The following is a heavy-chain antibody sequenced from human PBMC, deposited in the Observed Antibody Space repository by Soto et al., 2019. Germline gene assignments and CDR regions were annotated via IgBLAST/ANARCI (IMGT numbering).Heavy chain of an antibody. CDR1: GYTFTSYY. J-gene: IGHJ5*02. CDR2: INPSGGST. D-gene: IGHD2-2*01. CDR3: ARDHADGGDCSSTSCYFPNWFDP. Sequence: ASVKVSCKASGYTFTSYYMHWVRQAPGQGLEWMGIINPSGGSTSYAQKFQGRVTMTRDTSTSTVYMELSSLRSEDTAVYYCARDHADGGDCSSTSCYFPNWFDPWGQGTLVTVSS. V-gene: IGHV1-46*01.